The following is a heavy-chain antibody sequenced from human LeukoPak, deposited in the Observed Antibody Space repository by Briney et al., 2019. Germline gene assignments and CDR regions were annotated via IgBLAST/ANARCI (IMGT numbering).Heavy chain of an antibody. CDR2: INAGNGNT. CDR3: ARGGEVQSASDI. Sequence: ASVKVSCKASGYTFTSYAMHWVRQAPGQRLEWMGWINAGNGNTKYSQKFQGRVTITRDTSASTAYMELSSLRSEDTAVYYCARGGEVQSASDIWGQGTMVTVSS. D-gene: IGHD3-10*01. J-gene: IGHJ3*02. V-gene: IGHV1-3*01. CDR1: GYTFTSYA.